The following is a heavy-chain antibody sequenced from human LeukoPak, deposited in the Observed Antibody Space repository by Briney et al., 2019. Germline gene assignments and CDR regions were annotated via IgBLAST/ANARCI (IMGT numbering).Heavy chain of an antibody. CDR1: GFTFSSYG. D-gene: IGHD5-12*01. V-gene: IGHV3-30*18. CDR2: ISYDGSNR. J-gene: IGHJ4*02. CDR3: AKGVYSGYEPIDY. Sequence: GRSLRLSCAASGFTFSSYGMHWVRQAPGKGLEWVAVISYDGSNRYYADSVKGRFTISRDNSKNTLYLQMNSLRAEDTAVYYCAKGVYSGYEPIDYWGQGTLVTVSS.